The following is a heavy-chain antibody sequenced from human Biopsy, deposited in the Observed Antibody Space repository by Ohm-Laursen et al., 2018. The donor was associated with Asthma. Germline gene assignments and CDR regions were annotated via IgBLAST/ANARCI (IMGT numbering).Heavy chain of an antibody. CDR2: LIPVLGTP. Sequence: SETHSCQASGDSISNCAISWERQAPGQGLEWMGGLIPVLGTPDHAQMFEGRVTITADESTSTAYMELSSLSSEDTAVYYCARGYSGSDRIVYYYSGLEVWGQGTTVTVSS. CDR1: GDSISNCA. D-gene: IGHD5-12*01. J-gene: IGHJ6*02. CDR3: ARGYSGSDRIVYYYSGLEV. V-gene: IGHV1-69*13.